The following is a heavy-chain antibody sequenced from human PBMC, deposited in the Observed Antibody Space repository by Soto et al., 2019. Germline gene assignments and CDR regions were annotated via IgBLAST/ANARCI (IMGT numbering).Heavy chain of an antibody. J-gene: IGHJ6*02. D-gene: IGHD5-12*01. CDR1: FYTFTSYG. Sequence: QVQLVQSGAEMKKPGASVKVSCKASFYTFTSYGISWVRQAPGQGLEWMGWISTYSGNTKYAQKLQGRVTMTADASTSTAYMELRSLRSDDTAVYYCVRLDMVATERIFAMDVWGQGTTVTVSS. CDR2: ISTYSGNT. CDR3: VRLDMVATERIFAMDV. V-gene: IGHV1-18*01.